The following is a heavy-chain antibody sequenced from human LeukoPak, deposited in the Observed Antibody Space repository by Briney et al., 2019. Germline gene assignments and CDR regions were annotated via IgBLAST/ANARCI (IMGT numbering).Heavy chain of an antibody. V-gene: IGHV3-7*01. CDR3: ARGSSQLNYYDSSGYYYDY. D-gene: IGHD3-22*01. CDR1: GFTFSSYW. Sequence: GGSLRLSCAASGFTFSSYWMSWVRQAPGKGLEWVANIKQDGSEKYYVDSVKGRFTISRDNAKNSLYLQMNSLRAEDTAVYYCARGSSQLNYYDSSGYYYDYWGQGTLVTVSS. CDR2: IKQDGSEK. J-gene: IGHJ4*02.